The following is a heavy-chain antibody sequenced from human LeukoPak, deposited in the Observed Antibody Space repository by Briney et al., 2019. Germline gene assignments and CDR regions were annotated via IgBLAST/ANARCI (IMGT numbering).Heavy chain of an antibody. D-gene: IGHD5-12*01. V-gene: IGHV4-34*01. Sequence: SETLSLTCAVYGGSFSGYYWSWIRQPPGKGLEWIGEINHSGSTNYNPSLKSRVTISVDTSKNQFSLKLSSVTAADTAVYYCAREGYVVATTNRYYYYYMDVWGKGTTVTISS. CDR3: AREGYVVATTNRYYYYYMDV. J-gene: IGHJ6*03. CDR2: INHSGST. CDR1: GGSFSGYY.